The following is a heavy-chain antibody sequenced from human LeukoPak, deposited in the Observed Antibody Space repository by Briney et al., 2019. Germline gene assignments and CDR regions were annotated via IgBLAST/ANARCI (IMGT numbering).Heavy chain of an antibody. J-gene: IGHJ4*02. Sequence: PGGSLRLSCAASGFTFSNYDMNWVRQAPGKGLEWVSYISGSSSTIYSADSVKGRFTISRDNARNSLYLQMNSLRAEDTAVYYCARGLELWSYPADYWGQGTLVTVSS. V-gene: IGHV3-48*04. D-gene: IGHD5-18*01. CDR1: GFTFSNYD. CDR2: ISGSSSTI. CDR3: ARGLELWSYPADY.